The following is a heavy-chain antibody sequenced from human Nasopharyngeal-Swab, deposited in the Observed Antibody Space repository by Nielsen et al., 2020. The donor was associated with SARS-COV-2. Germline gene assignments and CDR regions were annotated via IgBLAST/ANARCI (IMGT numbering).Heavy chain of an antibody. CDR3: AKDWRTGRSLGLFGMDV. Sequence: SLKISCEGSGLSIDEYAMYWVRQAPGKGLEWVSGISRDSGSIDYVDSVKGRFTISRDNAKNSLYLQINSLRPEDTALYYCAKDWRTGRSLGLFGMDVWGQGTTVIVSS. J-gene: IGHJ6*02. CDR2: ISRDSGSI. V-gene: IGHV3-9*01. D-gene: IGHD7-27*01. CDR1: GLSIDEYA.